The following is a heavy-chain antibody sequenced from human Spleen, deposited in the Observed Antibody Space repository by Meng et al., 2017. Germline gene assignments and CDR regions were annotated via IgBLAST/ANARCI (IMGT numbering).Heavy chain of an antibody. CDR2: IVVGSGNT. Sequence: SVKVSCKASGFTFTSSAVQWVRQARGQRLEWIGWIVVGSGNTNYAQKFQERVTITRDMSTSTAYMGLSSLRSEDTAVYYCAADRHSGYEALFDYWGQGTLVTVSS. D-gene: IGHD5-12*01. J-gene: IGHJ4*02. CDR1: GFTFTSSA. V-gene: IGHV1-58*01. CDR3: AADRHSGYEALFDY.